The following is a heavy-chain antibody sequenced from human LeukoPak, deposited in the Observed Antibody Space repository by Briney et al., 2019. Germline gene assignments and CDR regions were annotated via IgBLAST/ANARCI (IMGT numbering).Heavy chain of an antibody. CDR1: GDIVSSNTVA. CDR2: TYYRSKLYN. V-gene: IGHV6-1*01. Sequence: SQTLSLTFAISGDIVSSNTVAWNWIRHSPSRGLEWLGRTYYRSKLYNNYAVSVKSRITINPDTSKNQFSLQLNSVTPEDTAVYYCARGGYSGYDYIGYWGQGTLVTVSS. CDR3: ARGGYSGYDYIGY. J-gene: IGHJ4*02. D-gene: IGHD5-12*01.